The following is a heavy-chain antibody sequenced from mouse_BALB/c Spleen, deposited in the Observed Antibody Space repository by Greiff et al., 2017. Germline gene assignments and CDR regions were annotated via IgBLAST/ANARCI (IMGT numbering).Heavy chain of an antibody. CDR2: INPYNDYT. J-gene: IGHJ3*01. Sequence: EVQLQQSGAELVRPGASVKISCKASGYTFTNYHINWVKQRPGQGLDWIGYINPYNDYTSYNPKFKGKATLTVDKSSSAAYMGLSSLTSEDSAVYYCARDYGSSPSFAYWGQGTLVTVSA. V-gene: IGHV1S45*01. D-gene: IGHD1-1*01. CDR1: GYTFTNYH. CDR3: ARDYGSSPSFAY.